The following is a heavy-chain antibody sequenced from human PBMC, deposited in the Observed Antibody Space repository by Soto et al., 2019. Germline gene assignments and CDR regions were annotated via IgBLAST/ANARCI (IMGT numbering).Heavy chain of an antibody. CDR3: ARVSAGVWIWFDP. V-gene: IGHV4-30-2*01. Sequence: SETLSLTCAVSGGSISSGFYSWSWIRQPPGQGLEWIGYIYNSGNTYYNPSLMSRVTISVDRSQNHFSLKLTSVTAADTAVYYCARVSAGVWIWFDPWGQGTQVTVSS. CDR2: IYNSGNT. D-gene: IGHD2-21*02. J-gene: IGHJ5*02. CDR1: GGSISSGFYS.